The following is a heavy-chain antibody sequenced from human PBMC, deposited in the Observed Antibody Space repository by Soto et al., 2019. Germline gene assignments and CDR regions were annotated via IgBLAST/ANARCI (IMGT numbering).Heavy chain of an antibody. CDR1: GYTFTSYG. J-gene: IGHJ5*01. D-gene: IGHD2-21*02. V-gene: IGHV1-2*02. Sequence: ASVKVSCKASGYTFTSYGISWVRQAPGQGLEWMGWINPNSGGTNYAQKFQGRVTMTRDTSISTAYMELSRLRSDDTAVYYCARDVSVSGDLGWFDSWGQGTLVTVSS. CDR3: ARDVSVSGDLGWFDS. CDR2: INPNSGGT.